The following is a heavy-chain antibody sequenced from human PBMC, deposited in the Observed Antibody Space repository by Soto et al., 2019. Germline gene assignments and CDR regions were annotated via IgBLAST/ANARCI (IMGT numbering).Heavy chain of an antibody. CDR3: MKAHESGDFLGMSV. J-gene: IGHJ6*02. CDR1: GGSVSTGMKY. CDR2: MYKTGET. V-gene: IGHV4-61*01. Sequence: TLSLTCTVSGGSVSTGMKYWGWVRQPPGKALEFIGYMYKTGETLLNSSLKSRVTLSMETSKNQFSLTLSSVTAADTAVYFCMKAHESGDFLGMSVWGPGTTVTVSS. D-gene: IGHD3-10*01.